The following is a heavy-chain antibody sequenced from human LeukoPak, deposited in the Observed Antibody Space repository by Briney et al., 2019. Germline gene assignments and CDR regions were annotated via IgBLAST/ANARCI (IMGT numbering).Heavy chain of an antibody. CDR3: TRLRWSPADAFEI. Sequence: SETLSLTCTVSGGSVSSGAYYWGWIRQPPGKGLEWIGNIYSSGNTYYNPSLKSRVTLSVDTSRNQFSLKLNSVTAADTAVYYCTRLRWSPADAFEIWGQGTLVIVSS. CDR1: GGSVSSGAYY. J-gene: IGHJ3*02. D-gene: IGHD3-3*01. V-gene: IGHV4-39*01. CDR2: IYSSGNT.